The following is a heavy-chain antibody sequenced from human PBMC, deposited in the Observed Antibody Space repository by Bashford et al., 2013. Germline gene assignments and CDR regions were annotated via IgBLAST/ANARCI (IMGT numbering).Heavy chain of an antibody. V-gene: IGHV1-2*02. Sequence: VASVKVSCKASGYTFTDYYLHWLRQAPGQGLEWMGWMYPKTGGTKTVQNFQGRITMTRDTSINTAYMELSSLRSDDTAVYYCAANYCSGNCYLMDVWGPGDHGHRLL. D-gene: IGHD2-21*02. CDR1: GYTFTDYY. CDR3: AANYCSGNCYLMDV. CDR2: MYPKTGGT. J-gene: IGHJ6*01.